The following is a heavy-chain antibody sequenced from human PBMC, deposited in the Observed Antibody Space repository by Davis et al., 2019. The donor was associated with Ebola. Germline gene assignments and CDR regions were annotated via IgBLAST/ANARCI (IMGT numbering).Heavy chain of an antibody. CDR3: AKASGGIGGSVDY. CDR2: ISGNGGST. V-gene: IGHV3-23*01. D-gene: IGHD1-26*01. J-gene: IGHJ4*02. Sequence: GESLKISCAASGFTVSSNYMSWVRQAPGKGLEWVSTISGNGGSTYSADSVKGRFIISRDNSKNTLYLQVNSLRAEDTAVYYCAKASGGIGGSVDYWGQGALVTVSS. CDR1: GFTVSSNY.